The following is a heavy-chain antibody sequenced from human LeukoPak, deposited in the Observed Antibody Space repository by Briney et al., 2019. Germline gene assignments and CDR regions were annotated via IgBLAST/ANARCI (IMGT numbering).Heavy chain of an antibody. CDR3: ARDQPPRITGTHPSRFDP. D-gene: IGHD1-20*01. CDR2: IIPIFGTA. CDR1: GGTFSSYV. Sequence: ASVKVSCKASGGTFSSYVISWVRQAPGQGLEWMGGIIPIFGTANYAQKFQGRVTITADESTSTAYMELSSLRSEDTAVYYCARDQPPRITGTHPSRFDPWGQGTLVTVSS. V-gene: IGHV1-69*01. J-gene: IGHJ5*02.